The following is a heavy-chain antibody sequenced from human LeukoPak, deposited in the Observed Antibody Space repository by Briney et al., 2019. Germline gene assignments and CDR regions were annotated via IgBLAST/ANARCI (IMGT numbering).Heavy chain of an antibody. Sequence: GGSLRLSCAASGFTFSTTAMHWVRQAPGKGLEWVAVIWYDGSNKDYADYVKGRFTISRDNSKNTMYLQMNSLRAEDTAVYYCAKDASAYSGSYFDCWGHGILVTVSS. CDR3: AKDASAYSGSYFDC. CDR1: GFTFSTTA. V-gene: IGHV3-33*06. J-gene: IGHJ4*01. CDR2: IWYDGSNK. D-gene: IGHD1-26*01.